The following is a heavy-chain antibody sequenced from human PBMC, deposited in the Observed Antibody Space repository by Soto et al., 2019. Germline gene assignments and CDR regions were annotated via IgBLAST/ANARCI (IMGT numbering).Heavy chain of an antibody. CDR2: IYYSGST. CDR3: TTAGIVVVPAAIGGLVADV. CDR1: GGSISSGGYY. D-gene: IGHD2-2*02. V-gene: IGHV4-31*03. Sequence: QVQLQESGPGLVKPSQTLSLTCTVSGGSISSGGYYWSWIRQHPGKGLEWIGYIYYSGSTYYNPSLKSRVTISVDTSKNQFSLKLSSVTAADTAVYYCTTAGIVVVPAAIGGLVADVWGQGTTVTVSS. J-gene: IGHJ6*02.